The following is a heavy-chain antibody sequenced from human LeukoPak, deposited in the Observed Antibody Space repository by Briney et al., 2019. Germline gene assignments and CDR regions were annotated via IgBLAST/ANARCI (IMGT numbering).Heavy chain of an antibody. V-gene: IGHV1-18*01. Sequence: ASVKVSCKASGYTFTSYGISWVRQAPGQGLEWMGWISAYNGNTNYAQKLQGRVTMTTDTSTSTAYVELRSLRSDDTAVYYCARGLGYCSGGSCPDDYWGQGTLVTVSS. CDR3: ARGLGYCSGGSCPDDY. J-gene: IGHJ4*02. CDR1: GYTFTSYG. CDR2: ISAYNGNT. D-gene: IGHD2-15*01.